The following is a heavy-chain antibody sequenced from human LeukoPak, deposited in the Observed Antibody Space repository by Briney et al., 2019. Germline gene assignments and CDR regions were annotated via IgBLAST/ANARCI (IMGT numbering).Heavy chain of an antibody. Sequence: SETLSLTCTVSGGSISSYYWGWIRQPPGKGLEWIGYIYYSGSTNYNPSLKSRVTISVDTSKNQFSLKLSSVTAADTAVYYCARGGGYLYYFDYWGQGTLVTVSS. V-gene: IGHV4-59*01. CDR1: GGSISSYY. J-gene: IGHJ4*02. D-gene: IGHD5-12*01. CDR2: IYYSGST. CDR3: ARGGGYLYYFDY.